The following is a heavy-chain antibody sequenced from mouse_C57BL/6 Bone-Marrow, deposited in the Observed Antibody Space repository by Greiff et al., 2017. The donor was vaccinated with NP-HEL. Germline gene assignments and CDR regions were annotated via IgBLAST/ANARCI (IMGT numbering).Heavy chain of an antibody. J-gene: IGHJ2*01. Sequence: LVESGAELVKPGASVKISCKASGYAFSSYWMNWVKQRPGKGLEWIGQIYPGDGDTNYNGKFKGKATLTADKSSSTAYMQLSSLTSEDSAVYFCARDYGSSPYYFDYWGQGTTLTVSS. V-gene: IGHV1-80*01. CDR3: ARDYGSSPYYFDY. CDR2: IYPGDGDT. D-gene: IGHD1-1*01. CDR1: GYAFSSYW.